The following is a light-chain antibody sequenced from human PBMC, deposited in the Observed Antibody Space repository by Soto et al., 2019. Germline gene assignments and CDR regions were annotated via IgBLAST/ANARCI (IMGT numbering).Light chain of an antibody. V-gene: IGKV3-15*01. CDR1: QSVSSN. CDR2: GAS. J-gene: IGKJ1*01. Sequence: EIVMTQSPATLSVSPGERATLSCRASQSVSSNLAWYQPKPGQAPRLLIYGASTRATGIPARFSGSGPGTEFTLTLRGLASEEFAVLYCQHENNWPPWTFGQGTKVEIK. CDR3: QHENNWPPWT.